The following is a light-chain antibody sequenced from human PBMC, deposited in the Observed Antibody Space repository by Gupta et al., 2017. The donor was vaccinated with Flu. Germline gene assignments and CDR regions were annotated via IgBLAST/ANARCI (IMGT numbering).Light chain of an antibody. CDR2: RND. V-gene: IGLV1-47*01. CDR1: DSNIGKHF. J-gene: IGLJ2*01. CDR3: AAWDDSRTVV. Sequence: QAALTQSSSVSGTPGQTVNISCSGSDSNIGKHFVYWYQQFPGTAPKLLISRNDQRPAAVPGRFSCSKSGTAASLAISGRRDEDEADYYFAAWDDSRTVVLGGGTKLTVL.